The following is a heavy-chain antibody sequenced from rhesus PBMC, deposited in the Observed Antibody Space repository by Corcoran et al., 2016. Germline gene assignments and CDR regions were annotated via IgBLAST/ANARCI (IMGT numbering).Heavy chain of an antibody. CDR2: ISYTGNTI. V-gene: IGHV3-136*01. Sequence: EVQLVESGGGLVQPGGSLRLSCAASGFTFSGYDLSWGRQAPGKGVEWVSYISYTGNTIYYADSVKGRFTISRDNAKNSLSLQMSSLRAEDTAVYYCSWNNVDYGLDSWGQGVVVTVSS. CDR3: SWNNVDYGLDS. D-gene: IGHD1-20*01. J-gene: IGHJ6*01. CDR1: GFTFSGYD.